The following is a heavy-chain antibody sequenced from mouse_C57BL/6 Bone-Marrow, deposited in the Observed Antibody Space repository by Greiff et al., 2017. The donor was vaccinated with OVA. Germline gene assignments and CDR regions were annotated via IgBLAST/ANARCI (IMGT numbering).Heavy chain of an antibody. D-gene: IGHD2-4*01. CDR1: GFNIKDDY. CDR2: IDPENGDT. Sequence: VQLKQSGAELVRPGASVKLSCTASGFNIKDDYMHWVKQRPEQGLEWIGWIDPENGDTEYASKFQGKATITADTSSNTAYLQLSSLTSEDTAVYYCTTYDYGGAYWGQGTLVTVSA. CDR3: TTYDYGGAY. J-gene: IGHJ3*01. V-gene: IGHV14-4*01.